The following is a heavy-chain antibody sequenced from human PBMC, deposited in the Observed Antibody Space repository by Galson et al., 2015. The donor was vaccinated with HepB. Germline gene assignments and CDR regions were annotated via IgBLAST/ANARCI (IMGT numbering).Heavy chain of an antibody. D-gene: IGHD3-16*01. CDR2: ISSSSSYI. V-gene: IGHV3-21*01. CDR3: ARVGGGAFDI. Sequence: SLRLSCAASGFTFSSYSMNWVRQAPGKGLEWVSSISSSSSYIYYADSVKGRFTISRDNAKNSLYLQMNSPRAEDTAVYYCARVGGGAFDIWGQGTMVTVSS. CDR1: GFTFSSYS. J-gene: IGHJ3*02.